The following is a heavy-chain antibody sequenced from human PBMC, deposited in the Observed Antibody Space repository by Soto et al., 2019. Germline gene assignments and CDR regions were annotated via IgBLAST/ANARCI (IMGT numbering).Heavy chain of an antibody. CDR3: ASLGYCISTSCRPFDY. CDR2: ISYDGSNK. Sequence: QVQLVESGGGVVQPGRSLRLSCAASGFTFSSYAMHWVRQAPGKGLAWVAVISYDGSNKYYADSVKGRFNISRDNSKNTLYLQMNSLRAEDTAVYYCASLGYCISTSCRPFDYWGQGTLVTVSS. J-gene: IGHJ4*02. D-gene: IGHD2-2*01. CDR1: GFTFSSYA. V-gene: IGHV3-30-3*01.